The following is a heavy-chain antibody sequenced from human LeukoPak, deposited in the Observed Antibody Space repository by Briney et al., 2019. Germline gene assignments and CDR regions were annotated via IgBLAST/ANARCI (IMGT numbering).Heavy chain of an antibody. CDR1: GYTLTELS. J-gene: IGHJ4*02. CDR3: ATAERLGYCSSTSCGSFDY. Sequence: ASVKVSCKVSGYTLTELSMHWVRQAPGKGLEWMGGFDPEDGETIYAQKFQGRVTMTEDTSTDTAYMELSSLRSEDTAVYYCATAERLGYCSSTSCGSFDYWGQGTLVTVSS. D-gene: IGHD2-2*01. CDR2: FDPEDGET. V-gene: IGHV1-24*01.